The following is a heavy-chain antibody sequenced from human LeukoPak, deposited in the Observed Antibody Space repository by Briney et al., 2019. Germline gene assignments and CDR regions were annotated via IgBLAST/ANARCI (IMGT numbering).Heavy chain of an antibody. Sequence: GGSLRLSCAASGFTFSSYSMNWVRQAPGKGLEWVSSISSSSSYIYYADSVKGRFTISRDNAKNSLYLQMNSLRAEDTAVYYCARDPYDSSGYYYEIYWGQGTLVTVSS. J-gene: IGHJ4*02. D-gene: IGHD3-22*01. CDR1: GFTFSSYS. V-gene: IGHV3-21*01. CDR3: ARDPYDSSGYYYEIY. CDR2: ISSSSSYI.